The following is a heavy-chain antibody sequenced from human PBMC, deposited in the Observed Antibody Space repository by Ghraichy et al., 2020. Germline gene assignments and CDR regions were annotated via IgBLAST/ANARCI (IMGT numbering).Heavy chain of an antibody. Sequence: GGSLRLSCAASGFTFSSYEMNWVRQAPGKGLDWVAYISSSGSSRYYADSVKGRFTISRDNAKNSLYLQMNSLRAEDTAVYYCARDGPRCSSANCFFDSWGQGTLVTVSS. J-gene: IGHJ4*02. CDR2: ISSSGSSR. V-gene: IGHV3-48*03. D-gene: IGHD2-2*01. CDR3: ARDGPRCSSANCFFDS. CDR1: GFTFSSYE.